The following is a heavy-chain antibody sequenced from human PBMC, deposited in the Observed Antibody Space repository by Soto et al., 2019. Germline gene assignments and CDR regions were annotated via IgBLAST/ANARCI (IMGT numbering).Heavy chain of an antibody. CDR3: TRDASRDSSARGWFDP. V-gene: IGHV3-21*02. CDR1: GFTFRSFT. CDR2: ISSNSAYI. J-gene: IGHJ5*02. D-gene: IGHD6-13*01. Sequence: EVQLVESGGGLVKPGGSLRLSCAASGFTFRSFTMNWVRQAPGKGLEWVSTISSNSAYIYCTDALRGRFTISRDNAKNSLHLQMNSLRAEDMAVYYCTRDASRDSSARGWFDPWGPGTLVTVSS.